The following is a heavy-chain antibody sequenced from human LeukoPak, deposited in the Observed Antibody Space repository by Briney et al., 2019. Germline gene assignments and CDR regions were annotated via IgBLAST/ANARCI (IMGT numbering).Heavy chain of an antibody. CDR1: GYTLTELS. CDR2: FDPEDGET. V-gene: IGHV1-24*01. J-gene: IGHJ5*02. CDR3: ATVRVWFGELFSFDP. D-gene: IGHD3-10*01. Sequence: ASGKVSCKVSGYTLTELSMHWVRQAPGKGLEWMGGFDPEDGETIYAQKFQGRVTMTEDTSTDTAYMELSSLRSEDTAVYYCATVRVWFGELFSFDPWGQGTLVTVSS.